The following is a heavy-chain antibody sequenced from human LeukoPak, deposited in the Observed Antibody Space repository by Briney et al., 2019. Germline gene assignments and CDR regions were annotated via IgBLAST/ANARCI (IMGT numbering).Heavy chain of an antibody. CDR1: GFTFSSYA. CDR2: ISGSGGST. D-gene: IGHD3-3*01. J-gene: IGHJ4*02. V-gene: IGHV3-23*01. CDR3: AATPIVLRFLEWSFGTYYFDY. Sequence: GGSLRLSCAASGFTFSSYAMSWVRQAPGKGLEWVSAISGSGGSTYNADSVKGRFTISRDNSKNTLYLQMNSLRAEDTAVYYCAATPIVLRFLEWSFGTYYFDYWGQGTLVTVSS.